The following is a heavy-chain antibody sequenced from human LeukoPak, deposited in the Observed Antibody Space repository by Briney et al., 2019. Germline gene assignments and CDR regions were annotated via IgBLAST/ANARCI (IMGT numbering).Heavy chain of an antibody. J-gene: IGHJ6*03. CDR1: GFTVCGNY. CDR3: ARGGMPGTTPGHMDV. CDR2: IYSGGST. Sequence: GGSLRLSSADSGFTVCGNYMNWVRQAPRKGLEWVSVIYSGGSTYYAESVKGRFTMSRATSKNTLYIQMNSLRPDDTAVYYCARGGMPGTTPGHMDVWGKGTTVTASS. D-gene: IGHD1-1*01. V-gene: IGHV3-66*02.